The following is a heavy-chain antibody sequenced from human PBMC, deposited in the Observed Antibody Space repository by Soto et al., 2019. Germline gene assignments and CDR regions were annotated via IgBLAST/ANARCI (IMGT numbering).Heavy chain of an antibody. Sequence: EVQLVESGGGWVQPGRSLRLSCAASGFTFDVYAMHWVRQAPGKGLEWVSGISGSGGSGRGFYADPVKGRFTISRDNSKNTLYLEMNSLRAEDTAVYYCAKDLDDYSSAIDFWGQGTLVTVSS. V-gene: IGHV3-23*04. D-gene: IGHD4-4*01. CDR3: AKDLDDYSSAIDF. CDR1: GFTFDVYA. CDR2: ISGSGGSGRG. J-gene: IGHJ4*02.